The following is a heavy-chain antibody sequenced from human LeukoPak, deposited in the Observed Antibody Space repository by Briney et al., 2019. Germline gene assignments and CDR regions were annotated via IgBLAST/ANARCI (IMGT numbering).Heavy chain of an antibody. Sequence: ASVKVSCKASGYTFTGYYMHWVRQAPGQGLEWVGWINPNRGGTNYAQKFQGRVTMTRDTSISTAYMELSRLRSDDTAVYYCARGASGVYTVTTSWFDPWGQGTLVTVSS. J-gene: IGHJ5*02. CDR2: INPNRGGT. V-gene: IGHV1-2*02. D-gene: IGHD4-17*01. CDR1: GYTFTGYY. CDR3: ARGASGVYTVTTSWFDP.